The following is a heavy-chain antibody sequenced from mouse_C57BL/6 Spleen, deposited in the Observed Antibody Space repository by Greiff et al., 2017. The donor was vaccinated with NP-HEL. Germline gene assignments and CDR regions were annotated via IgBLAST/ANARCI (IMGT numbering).Heavy chain of an antibody. V-gene: IGHV1-82*01. Sequence: VQLHQSGPELVKPGASVKISCKASGYAFSSSWMNWVKQRPGKGLEWIGRIYPGDGDTNYNGKFKGKATLTADKSSSTAYMQLSSLTSEDSAVYFCARGFMDYGSSYRYYFDYWGQGTTLTVSS. CDR3: ARGFMDYGSSYRYYFDY. CDR2: IYPGDGDT. CDR1: GYAFSSSW. J-gene: IGHJ2*01. D-gene: IGHD1-1*01.